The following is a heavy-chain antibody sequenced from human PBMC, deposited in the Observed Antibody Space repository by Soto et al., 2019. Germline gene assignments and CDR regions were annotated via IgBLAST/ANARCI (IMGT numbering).Heavy chain of an antibody. D-gene: IGHD3-9*01. CDR2: IYPGDSDT. CDR1: GYSFTSYW. V-gene: IGHV5-51*01. CDR3: ARSDILTGPTPSNWFDP. Sequence: GESLKISCKGSGYSFTSYWIGWVRQMPGKGLEWMGIIYPGDSDTRYSPSFQGQVTISADKSISTAYLQWSSLKASDTAMYYCARSDILTGPTPSNWFDPWGQGTLVTVSS. J-gene: IGHJ5*02.